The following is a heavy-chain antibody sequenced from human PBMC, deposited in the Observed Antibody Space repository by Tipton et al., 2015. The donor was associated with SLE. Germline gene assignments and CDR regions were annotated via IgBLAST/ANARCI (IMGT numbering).Heavy chain of an antibody. J-gene: IGHJ6*03. Sequence: TLSLTCTVSGGSISSGGYYWSWIRQHPGMGLEWIGYIYYSGSTYYNPSLKSRVTISVDTSKNQFSLKLSSVTAADTAVYYCARVPPDWGGDYYMDVWGKGTTVTVSS. CDR3: ARVPPDWGGDYYMDV. CDR2: IYYSGST. D-gene: IGHD7-27*01. V-gene: IGHV4-31*03. CDR1: GGSISSGGYY.